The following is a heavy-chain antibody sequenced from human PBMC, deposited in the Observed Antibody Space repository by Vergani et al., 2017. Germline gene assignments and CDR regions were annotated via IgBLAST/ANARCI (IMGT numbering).Heavy chain of an antibody. J-gene: IGHJ4*02. D-gene: IGHD5-12*01. V-gene: IGHV3-30*18. Sequence: VQLVESGGGLVQPGRSLRLSCAASGFTFSSYGMHWVRQAPGKGLEWVAVISYDGSNKYYADSVKGRFTISRDNSKNTLYLQMNSLRAEDTAVYYCAKDDYRSLIVATINGAVDYWGQGTLVTVSS. CDR2: ISYDGSNK. CDR1: GFTFSSYG. CDR3: AKDDYRSLIVATINGAVDY.